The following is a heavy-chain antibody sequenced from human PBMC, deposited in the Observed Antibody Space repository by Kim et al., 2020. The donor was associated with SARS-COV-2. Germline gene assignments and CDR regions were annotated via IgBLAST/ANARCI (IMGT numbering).Heavy chain of an antibody. J-gene: IGHJ4*02. Sequence: LKSRVTRSVDTSKNQFSLKLSSVTAADTAVYYCARSNGEGDFDWLLPFGYWGQGTLVTVSS. D-gene: IGHD3-9*01. V-gene: IGHV4-59*01. CDR3: ARSNGEGDFDWLLPFGY.